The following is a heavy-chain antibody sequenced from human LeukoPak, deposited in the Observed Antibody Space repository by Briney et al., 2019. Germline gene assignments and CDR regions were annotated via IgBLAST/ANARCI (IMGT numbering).Heavy chain of an antibody. V-gene: IGHV3-23*01. J-gene: IGHJ4*02. Sequence: GGSLRLSCAASGFSFNSYAMSWVRQAPGKGLEWVSAISGSGGSTYYADSVKGRFTISRDNSKNTLYLQMNSLRAEDTAVYYCAKDLEGYCSSTSCSDYWGQGTLVTVSS. CDR3: AKDLEGYCSSTSCSDY. CDR2: ISGSGGST. D-gene: IGHD2-2*01. CDR1: GFSFNSYA.